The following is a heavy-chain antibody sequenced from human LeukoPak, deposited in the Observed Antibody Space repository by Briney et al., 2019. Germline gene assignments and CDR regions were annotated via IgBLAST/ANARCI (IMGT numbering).Heavy chain of an antibody. V-gene: IGHV3-21*01. D-gene: IGHD3-3*01. J-gene: IGHJ4*02. Sequence: GGSLRLSCAASGFTFSSYSMNWVRQAPGKGLEWVSSISSSSSYIYYADSVKGRFTISRDNAKNSLYPQMNSLRAEDTAVYYCARDFGRDFWSGYYEDLGYWGQGTLVTVSS. CDR1: GFTFSSYS. CDR2: ISSSSSYI. CDR3: ARDFGRDFWSGYYEDLGY.